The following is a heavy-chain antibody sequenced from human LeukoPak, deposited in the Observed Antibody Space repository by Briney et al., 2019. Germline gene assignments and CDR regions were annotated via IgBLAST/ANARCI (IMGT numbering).Heavy chain of an antibody. V-gene: IGHV1-8*01. Sequence: ASVKVSCKASGYTFTSYDINWVRQATGQGLEWMGWMNPNSGNTGYAQKFQGRVTMTRNTSISTAYMELSRLRSDDTAVYYCARDDKTLRFLEWLLFAWGQGTLVTVSS. CDR1: GYTFTSYD. J-gene: IGHJ5*02. CDR3: ARDDKTLRFLEWLLFA. D-gene: IGHD3-3*01. CDR2: MNPNSGNT.